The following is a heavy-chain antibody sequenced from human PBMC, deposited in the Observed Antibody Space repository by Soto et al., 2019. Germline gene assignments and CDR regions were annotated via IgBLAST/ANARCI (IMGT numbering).Heavy chain of an antibody. CDR1: GGSISSSSYY. D-gene: IGHD4-17*01. Sequence: QLQLQESGPGLVKPSETLSLTCTVSGGSISSSSYYWGWIRQPPGKGLEWIGSIYYSGSTYYNPSLKSRXXIXVXXSKNQFSLKLSSVTAADTAVYYCARLDYGDSFVSYWGQGTLVTVSS. CDR2: IYYSGST. V-gene: IGHV4-39*01. J-gene: IGHJ4*02. CDR3: ARLDYGDSFVSY.